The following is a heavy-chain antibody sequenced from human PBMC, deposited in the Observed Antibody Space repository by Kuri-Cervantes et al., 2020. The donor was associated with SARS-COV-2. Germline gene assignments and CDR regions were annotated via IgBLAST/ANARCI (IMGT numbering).Heavy chain of an antibody. J-gene: IGHJ6*02. D-gene: IGHD1-7*01. V-gene: IGHV3-30-3*01. CDR2: ISYDGSNK. CDR1: GFTFSSYA. CDR3: ARGVAELRCYGMDV. Sequence: GESLKISCAASGFTFSSYAMHWVRQAPGKGLEWVAAISYDGSNKYYADSVKGRFTISRDNPKNTLYLQMNSLRAEDTAVYYCARGVAELRCYGMDVWGQGTTVTVSS.